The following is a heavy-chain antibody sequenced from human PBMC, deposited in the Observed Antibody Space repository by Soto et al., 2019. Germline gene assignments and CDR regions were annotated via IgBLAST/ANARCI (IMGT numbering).Heavy chain of an antibody. D-gene: IGHD6-13*01. V-gene: IGHV4-59*08. Sequence: PSETLSLTCTVSGGSISSDYWSWIRQPPGKGLEWLGYSYYSGSSNYNPSLKSRVTISVDTSKNQFSLKLSSVTAADTAVYYCARSRIEAAGTVYHWGQGTLVTVS. CDR3: ARSRIEAAGTVYH. J-gene: IGHJ5*02. CDR1: GGSISSDY. CDR2: SYYSGSS.